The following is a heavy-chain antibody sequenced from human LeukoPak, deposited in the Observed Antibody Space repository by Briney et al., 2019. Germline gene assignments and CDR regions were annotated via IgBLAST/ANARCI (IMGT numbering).Heavy chain of an antibody. CDR3: ARNRYSGSYGVDY. CDR2: IKQDGSEK. Sequence: GGSLRLSCAASGFTFSSYWMSWVRQAPGKGLEWVANIKQDGSEKYYVDSVKGRFTISRDNAKNSLYLQMKSLRAEDTAVYYCARNRYSGSYGVDYWGQGTLVTVSS. D-gene: IGHD1-26*01. J-gene: IGHJ4*02. CDR1: GFTFSSYW. V-gene: IGHV3-7*05.